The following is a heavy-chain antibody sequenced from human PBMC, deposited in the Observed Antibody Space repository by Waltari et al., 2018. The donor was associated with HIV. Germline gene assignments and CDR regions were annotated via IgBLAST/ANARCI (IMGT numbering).Heavy chain of an antibody. CDR1: GFNFGTYA. V-gene: IGHV3-30*01. CDR2: ISYDGSNI. Sequence: QVHLQESGGGVVQPGRSLRLSCVASGFNFGTYALFWVRQNTGKGLEWLAVISYDGSNIWCAASVRGRFTISRDNSKNTLYLQMNSLITDDTAVYYCARDFQGYFDHWGLGTLVTVSS. CDR3: ARDFQGYFDH. J-gene: IGHJ4*02.